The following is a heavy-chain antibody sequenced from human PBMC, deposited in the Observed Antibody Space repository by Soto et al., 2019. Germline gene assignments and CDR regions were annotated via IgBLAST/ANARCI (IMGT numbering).Heavy chain of an antibody. CDR1: GGTFSSYT. Sequence: QVQLVQSGAEVKKPGSSVKVSCKASGGTFSSYTISWVRQAPGQGLEWMGRIIPILGIANYAQKFQGRVTITADKSTSTAYMELSSLRSEDTAVYYCAREGCSGGSCYSYSYYYYGMDVWGQGTTVTVSS. CDR3: AREGCSGGSCYSYSYYYYGMDV. V-gene: IGHV1-69*08. CDR2: IIPILGIA. D-gene: IGHD2-15*01. J-gene: IGHJ6*02.